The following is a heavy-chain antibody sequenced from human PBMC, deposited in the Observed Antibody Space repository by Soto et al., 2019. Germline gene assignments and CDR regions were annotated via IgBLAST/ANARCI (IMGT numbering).Heavy chain of an antibody. V-gene: IGHV3-21*01. Sequence: EAQLVESGGGLVKPGGSLRLSCAASGFTFSSYTMNWVRQAPGKGLEWVSSISSSSSYIYYADSVKGRFTISRDNAENSLYLQMNSLRAEDTAVYYCARGGFCSSTSCYLLRFDPWGQGTLVTVSS. D-gene: IGHD2-2*01. CDR1: GFTFSSYT. J-gene: IGHJ5*02. CDR2: ISSSSSYI. CDR3: ARGGFCSSTSCYLLRFDP.